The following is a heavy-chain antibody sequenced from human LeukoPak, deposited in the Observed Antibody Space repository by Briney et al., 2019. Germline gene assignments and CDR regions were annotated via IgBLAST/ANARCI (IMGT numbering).Heavy chain of an antibody. CDR3: ARLRGSGWDY. J-gene: IGHJ4*02. CDR1: GGSISSYY. CDR2: IYYSGST. D-gene: IGHD6-19*01. Sequence: NPSETLSLTCTVSGGSISSYYWSWIRQPPGKGLEWIGYIYYSGSTNYNPSLKSRVTISVDTSKNQFSLKLSSATAADTAVYYCARLRGSGWDYWGQGTLVTVSS. V-gene: IGHV4-59*01.